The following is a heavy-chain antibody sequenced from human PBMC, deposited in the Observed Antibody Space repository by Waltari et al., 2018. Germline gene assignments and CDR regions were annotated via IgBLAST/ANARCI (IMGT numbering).Heavy chain of an antibody. J-gene: IGHJ4*02. Sequence: EVQLVESGGGLVQPGGSLRLSCAASGFTFNTDWMKWIRQAPGKGLGWVANINPDGSQKFYVDSVNGRFTVSRDNAQISLYLQMNNQRAEYTAVYYCTTLARGESGNYWGQGTLVTVSS. CDR2: INPDGSQK. CDR1: GFTFNTDW. D-gene: IGHD3-10*01. V-gene: IGHV3-7*01. CDR3: TTLARGESGNY.